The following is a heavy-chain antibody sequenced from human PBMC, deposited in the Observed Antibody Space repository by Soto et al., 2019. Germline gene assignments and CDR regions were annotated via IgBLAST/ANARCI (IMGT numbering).Heavy chain of an antibody. V-gene: IGHV4-30-4*01. Sequence: PSETLSLTCTVTGGSINSGDYFWTWIRQSPGKGLEWFGYMYSKWYYTYAASVKSRITVSPDTSKNQFSLQLTSVTPEDTAVYYCARGSWDDVSGHYYMDVWDKGTTVTVSS. D-gene: IGHD1-1*01. J-gene: IGHJ6*03. CDR3: ARGSWDDVSGHYYMDV. CDR2: MYSKWYY. CDR1: GGSINSGDYF.